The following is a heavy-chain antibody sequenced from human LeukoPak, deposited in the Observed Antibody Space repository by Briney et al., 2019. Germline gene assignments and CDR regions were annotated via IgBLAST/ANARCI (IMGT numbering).Heavy chain of an antibody. V-gene: IGHV3-7*01. CDR3: ARAGLLWFGESYFDS. Sequence: GGSLRLSCAASGFTYSSHWMSWVRQAPGRGLEWVANINQDGSEKYYVDSVEGRFTTSRDNAKNSLYLQMNSLRAEDTAVYYCARAGLLWFGESYFDSWGQGTLVTVSS. CDR1: GFTYSSHW. J-gene: IGHJ4*02. CDR2: INQDGSEK. D-gene: IGHD3-10*01.